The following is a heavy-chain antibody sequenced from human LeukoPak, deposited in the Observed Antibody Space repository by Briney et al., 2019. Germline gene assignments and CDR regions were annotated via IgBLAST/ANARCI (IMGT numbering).Heavy chain of an antibody. CDR2: MNPNSGNT. Sequence: ASVKVSCKASGYTFTSYDINWVRQATGQGLEWMGWMNPNSGNTGYAQKFQGRVTMTRNTSISTAYVELSSLRSEDTAVYYCATPKWELLPPHHYYYYGMDVWGQGTTVTVSS. CDR3: ATPKWELLPPHHYYYYGMDV. D-gene: IGHD1-26*01. CDR1: GYTFTSYD. V-gene: IGHV1-8*01. J-gene: IGHJ6*02.